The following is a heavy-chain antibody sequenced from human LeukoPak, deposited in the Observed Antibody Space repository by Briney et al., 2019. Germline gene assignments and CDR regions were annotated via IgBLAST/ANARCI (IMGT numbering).Heavy chain of an antibody. V-gene: IGHV4-39*01. CDR2: IYYSGSA. CDR3: ARHLGSGSYFDY. J-gene: IGHJ4*02. Sequence: PAETLSLTCTLSGGSISRHYWGWIRQPPGKGLEWIGSIYYSGSAYYNPSIKSRVTISVDTSKSQFSLKLSSVTAADTAVYSCARHLGSGSYFDYWGQGTLVTVS. CDR1: GGSISRHY. D-gene: IGHD1-26*01.